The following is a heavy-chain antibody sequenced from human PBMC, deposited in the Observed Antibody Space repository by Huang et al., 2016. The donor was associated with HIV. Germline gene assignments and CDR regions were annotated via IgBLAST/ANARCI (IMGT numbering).Heavy chain of an antibody. CDR1: GFTLSNYG. CDR2: ISYDGSYK. V-gene: IGHV3-30*18. D-gene: IGHD5-12*01. J-gene: IGHJ4*02. CDR3: AKDREDSAYQLDY. Sequence: QVQLVESGGGVVQPGRSLRLSCAASGFTLSNYGVHWVRQAPGKGLEWGGVISYDGSYKYYSDSVKGRFTISRDDSQNTLYLQMSSLRAEDTAVYFCAKDREDSAYQLDYWGQGTRVTVSS.